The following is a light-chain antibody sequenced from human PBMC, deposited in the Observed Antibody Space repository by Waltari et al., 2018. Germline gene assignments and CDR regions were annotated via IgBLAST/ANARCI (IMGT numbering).Light chain of an antibody. J-gene: IGLJ3*02. CDR3: LLSYSGARV. CDR2: DTS. Sequence: QPVVTQEPPLPGSQGGTSPPTCAPTPGPATSVHYPSWFKQKPGQAPRTRIYDTSTKHSWTPARFSGALLGGKAALTLSGAQPEDEAEYYCLLSYSGARVCGGGTKLTVL. V-gene: IGLV7-46*01. CDR1: PGPATSVHY.